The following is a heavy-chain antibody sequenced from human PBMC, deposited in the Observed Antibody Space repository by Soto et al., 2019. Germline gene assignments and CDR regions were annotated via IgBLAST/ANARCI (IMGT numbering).Heavy chain of an antibody. J-gene: IGHJ6*02. Sequence: PSETLSLTCNVSGVSISSGGYYWTWIRQHPGKGLEWIGYNYHPGSTYYNPSLKRRVIISVDTSKNQFSLKLSSVTAADTAVYYCESSAYYYGMDVWGQGNTVTVSS. CDR1: GVSISSGGYY. CDR2: NYHPGST. V-gene: IGHV4-31*03. CDR3: ESSAYYYGMDV.